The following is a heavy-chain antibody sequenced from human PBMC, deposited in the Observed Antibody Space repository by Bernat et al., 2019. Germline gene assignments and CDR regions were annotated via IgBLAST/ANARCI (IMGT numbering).Heavy chain of an antibody. Sequence: QVQLEQWGAGLLKPSETLSLTCAVYGGSFSGYYWSWIRQPPGKGLEWIGEINHSGSTNYNPSLKSRVTISVDTSKNQFSLKLSSVTAADTAVYYCARGRVATTFYYYYYMDVWGKGTTVNVSS. V-gene: IGHV4-34*01. CDR2: INHSGST. CDR3: ARGRVATTFYYYYYMDV. CDR1: GGSFSGYY. D-gene: IGHD5-24*01. J-gene: IGHJ6*03.